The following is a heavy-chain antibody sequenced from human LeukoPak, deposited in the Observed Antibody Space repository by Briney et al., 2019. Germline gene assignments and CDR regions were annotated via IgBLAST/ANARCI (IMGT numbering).Heavy chain of an antibody. D-gene: IGHD5-18*01. J-gene: IGHJ5*02. CDR3: AREKTAMVTFYWFDP. Sequence: GGSLRLSCAASGFTFSSYAMHWVRQAPGKGLEWVAVISYDGSNNYYADSVKGRFTISRDNSKNTLYLQMNSLRAEDTAVYYCAREKTAMVTFYWFDPWGQGTLVTVSS. CDR1: GFTFSSYA. CDR2: ISYDGSNN. V-gene: IGHV3-30*04.